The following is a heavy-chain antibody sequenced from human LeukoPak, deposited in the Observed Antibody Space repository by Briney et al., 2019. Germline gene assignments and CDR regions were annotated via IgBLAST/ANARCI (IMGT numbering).Heavy chain of an antibody. D-gene: IGHD2-15*01. J-gene: IGHJ4*02. Sequence: GASVKVSCKASGYTFTNYYIHWVRQAPGQGLEWMGMINPSDTSTAYAQKFQGRLTMTRDTSTTTVYMELSSLRSEDTAVFYCARDYPSSLGYCGGGTCYYFFDFWGQGTLVTVSS. CDR1: GYTFTNYY. CDR2: INPSDTST. CDR3: ARDYPSSLGYCGGGTCYYFFDF. V-gene: IGHV1-46*01.